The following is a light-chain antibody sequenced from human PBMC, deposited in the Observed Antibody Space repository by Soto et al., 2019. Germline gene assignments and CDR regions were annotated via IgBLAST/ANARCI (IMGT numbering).Light chain of an antibody. CDR3: QQYGSSPPKT. V-gene: IGKV3-20*01. J-gene: IGKJ1*01. CDR2: GAS. CDR1: QSVTGSY. Sequence: EIVLTQSPGPLSLSPGERATLSCRASQSVTGSYLAWYQQKPGQAPRLLIYGASTRATGIPDRFSGSGSGTDFTLTISRLEPEDFAVYYCQQYGSSPPKTFGQGTKVEIK.